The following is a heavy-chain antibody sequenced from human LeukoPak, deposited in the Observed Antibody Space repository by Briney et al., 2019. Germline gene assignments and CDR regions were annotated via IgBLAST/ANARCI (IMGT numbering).Heavy chain of an antibody. Sequence: ASVKVSCKTSGYTFTSYYMHWMRQAPGQGLEWVGMINPNGGGTSSAQKFQGRVTMTIDTSTNTAYMELRSLRSDDTAVYYCARRLTDSSGYYPYYYYGMDVWGQGTTVTVSS. V-gene: IGHV1-46*01. D-gene: IGHD3-22*01. CDR2: INPNGGGT. J-gene: IGHJ6*02. CDR1: GYTFTSYY. CDR3: ARRLTDSSGYYPYYYYGMDV.